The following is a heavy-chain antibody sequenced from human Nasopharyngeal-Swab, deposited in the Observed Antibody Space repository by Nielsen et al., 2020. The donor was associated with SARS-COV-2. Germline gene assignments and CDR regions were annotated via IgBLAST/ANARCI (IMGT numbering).Heavy chain of an antibody. D-gene: IGHD2-15*01. V-gene: IGHV4-39*07. J-gene: IGHJ6*02. Sequence: WIRQPPGKGLEWIGSIYYSGSTYYNPSLKSRVTISGDTSKNQFSLKLSSVTAADTAVYYCARRILYDGMDVWGQGTTVTVSS. CDR3: ARRILYDGMDV. CDR2: IYYSGST.